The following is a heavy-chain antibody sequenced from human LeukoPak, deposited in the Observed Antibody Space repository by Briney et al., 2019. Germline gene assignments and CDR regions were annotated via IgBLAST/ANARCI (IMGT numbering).Heavy chain of an antibody. Sequence: SGGSLRLSCAASGLTFSSHAMSWVRQAPGKGLEWVSAINGSCSRTYYADSVKGRVSISRDNSKNTLYLQMNSLRVEDTALYYCARDFWDDFEYFDLWGRGTLVTVSS. CDR3: ARDFWDDFEYFDL. CDR1: GLTFSSHA. J-gene: IGHJ2*01. V-gene: IGHV3-23*01. D-gene: IGHD3-3*01. CDR2: INGSCSRT.